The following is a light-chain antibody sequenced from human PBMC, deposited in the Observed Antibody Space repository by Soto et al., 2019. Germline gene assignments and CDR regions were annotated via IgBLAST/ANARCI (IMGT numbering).Light chain of an antibody. CDR3: AAWDDSLSGHYV. CDR2: RNN. CDR1: SSNIGSNY. V-gene: IGLV1-47*01. J-gene: IGLJ1*01. Sequence: QSVLTQPPSASGTPGQRVTISCSGSSSNIGSNYVYWYRQLPGTAPKLLIYRNNQRPSGVPDRFSGSKSGTSASLAISGLRSEDEADYYCAAWDDSLSGHYVFGTGTKVTVL.